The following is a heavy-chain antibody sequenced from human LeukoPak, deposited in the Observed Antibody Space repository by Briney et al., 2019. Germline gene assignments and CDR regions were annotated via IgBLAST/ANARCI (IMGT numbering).Heavy chain of an antibody. V-gene: IGHV3-23*01. CDR1: GFTFTSYA. J-gene: IGHJ4*02. D-gene: IGHD4-17*01. CDR2: IRDTGGTT. Sequence: PGGSLRLSCAASGFTFTSYAMSWVRQAPGKGLEWVSAIRDTGGTTYYADSVKGRFTISRDNSENFLYLQMNNLRAEDTAVYYCAKDGGNFGDYAHNDYWGQGTLVT. CDR3: AKDGGNFGDYAHNDY.